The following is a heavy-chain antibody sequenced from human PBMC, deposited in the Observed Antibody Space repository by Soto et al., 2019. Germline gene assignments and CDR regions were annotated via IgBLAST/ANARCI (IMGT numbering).Heavy chain of an antibody. CDR3: AREASYYGAAPWFFDL. D-gene: IGHD4-17*01. J-gene: IGHJ2*01. V-gene: IGHV1-18*01. CDR2: ISAYNGNR. CDR1: GYTFTSYG. Sequence: QVQLVQSGAEVKKPGASVKVSCKASGYTFTSYGISWVRQAPGQGLEWMGWISAYNGNRNYAQKLQGRVTMTTDTSTSTAYMELRSLRSDDTAVYYCAREASYYGAAPWFFDLGGRRPLVTVSS.